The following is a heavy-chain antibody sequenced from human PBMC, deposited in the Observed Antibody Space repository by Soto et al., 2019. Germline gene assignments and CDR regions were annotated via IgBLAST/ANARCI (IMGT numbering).Heavy chain of an antibody. CDR3: ARANDYGDYEVDY. D-gene: IGHD4-17*01. J-gene: IGHJ4*02. V-gene: IGHV3-48*02. Sequence: GGTLRLSCAASGFTFSSYSRNWVRQAPGKGLEWVSYISSSSSTIYNADSVKGRFTISRDNAKNSLYLQMNSLRDEDTAVYYCARANDYGDYEVDYWGQGTLVTVSS. CDR1: GFTFSSYS. CDR2: ISSSSSTI.